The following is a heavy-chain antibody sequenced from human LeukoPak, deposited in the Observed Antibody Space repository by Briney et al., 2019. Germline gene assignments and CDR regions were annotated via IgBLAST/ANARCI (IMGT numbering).Heavy chain of an antibody. Sequence: ASVKVSCKASGYTFTSYDINWVRQATGQGLEWMGWMNPNSGNTGYAQKFQGRVTITADESTSTAYMELSSLRSDDTAVYYCARHCSSTSCYTGIDYWGQGTLVTVSS. CDR2: MNPNSGNT. CDR3: ARHCSSTSCYTGIDY. D-gene: IGHD2-2*02. CDR1: GYTFTSYD. J-gene: IGHJ4*02. V-gene: IGHV1-8*01.